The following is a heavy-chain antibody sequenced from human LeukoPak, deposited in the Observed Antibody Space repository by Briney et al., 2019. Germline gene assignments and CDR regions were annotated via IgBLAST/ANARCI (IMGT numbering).Heavy chain of an antibody. J-gene: IGHJ6*02. Sequence: ASVKVSCKASGYTFTGYYMHWVRQAPGQGLEWMGWINPNSGGTNYPQKFQGRVTMTRDTSISTAYMELSRLRSDDTAVYYCARAVSSGWHGYYYYYYGMDVWGQGTTVTVSS. CDR1: GYTFTGYY. CDR2: INPNSGGT. CDR3: ARAVSSGWHGYYYYYYGMDV. D-gene: IGHD6-19*01. V-gene: IGHV1-2*02.